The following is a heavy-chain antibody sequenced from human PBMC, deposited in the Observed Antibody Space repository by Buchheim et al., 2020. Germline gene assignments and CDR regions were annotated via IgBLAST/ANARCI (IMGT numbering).Heavy chain of an antibody. J-gene: IGHJ4*02. V-gene: IGHV3-48*01. CDR1: GFTFSSYS. D-gene: IGHD2-15*01. Sequence: EVQLVESGGGLVQPGGSLRLSCAASGFTFSSYSMNWVRQAPGKGLEWVSYISSSSDSIYSAASVEGRFTISRDNAQNSLYLPMNSLRAEDTAVYYCTRGQAAPSDYWGQGAL. CDR2: ISSSSDSI. CDR3: TRGQAAPSDY.